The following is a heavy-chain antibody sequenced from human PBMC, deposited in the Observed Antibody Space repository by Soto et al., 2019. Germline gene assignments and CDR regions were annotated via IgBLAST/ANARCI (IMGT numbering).Heavy chain of an antibody. V-gene: IGHV4-4*07. J-gene: IGHJ3*02. CDR1: GGSINSDY. Sequence: NPSETLSLTCSVSGGSINSDYWTWIRQSAGKGLEWIGRISTSGRTTYNPSLKSRVTMSIDTSRNQFSLTLISVTAADTALYYCARLHLPALQGAFDIWGQGTMVTVSS. CDR3: ARLHLPALQGAFDI. CDR2: ISTSGRT. D-gene: IGHD2-2*01.